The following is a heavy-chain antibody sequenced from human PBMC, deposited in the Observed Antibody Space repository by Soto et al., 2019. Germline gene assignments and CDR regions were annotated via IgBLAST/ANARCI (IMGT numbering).Heavy chain of an antibody. J-gene: IGHJ4*02. CDR3: ARGPAHDYVWGSYRYTHFDY. Sequence: SETLSLTCTVSGGSISSGGYYWSWIRQHPGKGLEWIGYIYYSGSTYYNPSLKSRVTISVDTSKNQFSLKLSSVTAAGTAVYYCARGPAHDYVWGSYRYTHFDYCGQGTLVTVSS. D-gene: IGHD3-16*02. CDR2: IYYSGST. CDR1: GGSISSGGYY. V-gene: IGHV4-31*03.